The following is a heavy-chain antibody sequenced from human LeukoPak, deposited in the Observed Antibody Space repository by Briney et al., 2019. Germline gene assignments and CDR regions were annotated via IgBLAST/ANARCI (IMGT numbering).Heavy chain of an antibody. CDR2: IIPIFGTA. J-gene: IGHJ5*02. Sequence: SVKVSCKASGGTFSSYAISWVRQAPGQGLEWMGGIIPIFGTANYAQKFQGRVTITADESTSTAYMELSSLRSEDTAVYYCARSYCYGSGSYSNWFDPWGQGTLVTVSS. CDR3: ARSYCYGSGSYSNWFDP. D-gene: IGHD3-10*01. CDR1: GGTFSSYA. V-gene: IGHV1-69*13.